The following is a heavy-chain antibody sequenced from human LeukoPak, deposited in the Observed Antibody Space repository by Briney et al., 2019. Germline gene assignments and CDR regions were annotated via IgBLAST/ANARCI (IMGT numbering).Heavy chain of an antibody. CDR2: IYTSGST. CDR3: ARDPPYGSGSYR. CDR1: GGSISSYY. D-gene: IGHD3-10*01. J-gene: IGHJ4*02. V-gene: IGHV4-4*07. Sequence: PSETLSLTSTFSGGSISSYYWSWIRQPAGKGLEWIGRIYTSGSTNYNPSLKSRFTMSVDTSKNQFSLKLSSVTAADTAVYYCARDPPYGSGSYRWGQGTLVTVSS.